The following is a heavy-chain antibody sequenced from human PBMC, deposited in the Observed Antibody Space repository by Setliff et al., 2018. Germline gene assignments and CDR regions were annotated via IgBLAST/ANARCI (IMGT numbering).Heavy chain of an antibody. CDR3: VPGIATAGKVS. CDR2: MNSGGGINT. V-gene: IGHV3-74*01. J-gene: IGHJ5*02. CDR1: GFTFRSYW. D-gene: IGHD6-13*01. Sequence: GGSLRLSCEASGFTFRSYWMHWVRQAPGEGLVWVSRMNSGGGINTDYADSAEGRFTISRDNAKNSLYLQMNSLRAEDTAVYYCVPGIATAGKVSWGQGTLVTVSS.